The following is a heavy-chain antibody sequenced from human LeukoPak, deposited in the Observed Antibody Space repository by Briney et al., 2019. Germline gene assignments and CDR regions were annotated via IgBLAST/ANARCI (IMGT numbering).Heavy chain of an antibody. V-gene: IGHV3-48*02. J-gene: IGHJ4*02. CDR1: GFTFSGYS. D-gene: IGHD6-19*01. Sequence: GGSLRLSCAASGFTFSGYSMNWVRQAPGKGLEWVSHISSGSGSIYYADSVKGRFTISRDNAKNSVYLQMNSLRDEDTAVYYCARVSSGWAFDYWGQGTLVTVSS. CDR3: ARVSSGWAFDY. CDR2: ISSGSGSI.